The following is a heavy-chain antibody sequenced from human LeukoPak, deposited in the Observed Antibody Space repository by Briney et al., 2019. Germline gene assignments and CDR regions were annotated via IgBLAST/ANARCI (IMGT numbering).Heavy chain of an antibody. V-gene: IGHV3-21*01. CDR3: ARDAVYSSSWQYY. J-gene: IGHJ4*02. Sequence: GGSLRLSCAASGFTFSSYSMNWVRQAPGKGLEWVSSISSSSYIYYADSVKGRFTISRDNAKNSLYLQMNSLRAEDTAVYYCARDAVYSSSWQYYWGQGTLVTVSS. CDR2: ISSSSYI. D-gene: IGHD6-13*01. CDR1: GFTFSSYS.